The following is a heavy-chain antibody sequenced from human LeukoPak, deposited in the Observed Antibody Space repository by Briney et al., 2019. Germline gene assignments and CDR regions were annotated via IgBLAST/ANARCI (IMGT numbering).Heavy chain of an antibody. D-gene: IGHD1-1*01. CDR3: AIDGTTGTHGMDV. J-gene: IGHJ6*02. CDR2: IIPVLDIT. CDR1: GSTINNFN. V-gene: IGHV1-8*02. Sequence: ASVKVSCTASGSTINNFNINWVRQAPGQGLEWMGRIIPVLDITNYAQTFQGRVTMTRNTSISTAYMELSSLRSEDTAVYYCAIDGTTGTHGMDVWGQGTTVTVSS.